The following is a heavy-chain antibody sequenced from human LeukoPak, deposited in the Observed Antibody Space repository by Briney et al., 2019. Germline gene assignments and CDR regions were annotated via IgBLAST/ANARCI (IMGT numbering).Heavy chain of an antibody. J-gene: IGHJ5*02. V-gene: IGHV4-59*01. D-gene: IGHD6-13*01. CDR3: ASYGRGPGSPSYVAAAANWFDP. Sequence: SETLSLTCTVSGGSISSYYWSWIRQPPGTGLEWIGYIYYSGSTNYNPSLKSRVTISVDTSKNQFSLKLSSVTAADTAVYYCASYGRGPGSPSYVAAAANWFDPWGQGTLVTVSS. CDR1: GGSISSYY. CDR2: IYYSGST.